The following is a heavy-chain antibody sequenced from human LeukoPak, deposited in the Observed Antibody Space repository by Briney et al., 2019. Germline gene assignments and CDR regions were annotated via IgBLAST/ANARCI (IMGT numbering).Heavy chain of an antibody. CDR2: IFHSGST. J-gene: IGHJ4*02. Sequence: SETLSLTCAVSGFSISSGYYWGWIRPPPGKGLEWIGIIFHSGSTFYNPSLKRRVTISVDTSRNHFSLKLSSVTAADTAVYYCARHYGLNYFDYWGQGTLVTVSS. CDR1: GFSISSGYY. D-gene: IGHD4-17*01. V-gene: IGHV4-38-2*01. CDR3: ARHYGLNYFDY.